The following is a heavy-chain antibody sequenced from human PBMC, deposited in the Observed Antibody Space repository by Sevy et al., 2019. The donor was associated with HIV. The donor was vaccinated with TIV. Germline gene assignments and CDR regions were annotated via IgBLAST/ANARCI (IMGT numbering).Heavy chain of an antibody. CDR1: GFTFSSYA. D-gene: IGHD2-15*01. CDR3: ARDVGDCSGGSCYSTLDY. V-gene: IGHV3-30-3*01. CDR2: ISYDGSNK. J-gene: IGHJ4*02. Sequence: GGSLRLSCAASGFTFSSYAMHWVRQAPGKGLEWVAVISYDGSNKYYADSVKDRFTISRDNSKNTLYLQMNSLRAEDTAVYYCARDVGDCSGGSCYSTLDYWGQGTLVTVSS.